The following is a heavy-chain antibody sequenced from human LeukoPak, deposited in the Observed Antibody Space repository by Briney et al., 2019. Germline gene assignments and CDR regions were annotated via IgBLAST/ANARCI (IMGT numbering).Heavy chain of an antibody. D-gene: IGHD6-13*01. CDR3: ARDKDIAATGPFDY. Sequence: PSETLSLTCTVSGGSINSYYWSWIRQPDGKGLEWMGRIYPAGTTNYNPSLKSRVTVSVDTSKNQFSLKLSSVTAADTAIYYCARDKDIAATGPFDYWGQGSLDTVSS. CDR1: GGSINSYY. V-gene: IGHV4-4*07. CDR2: IYPAGTT. J-gene: IGHJ4*02.